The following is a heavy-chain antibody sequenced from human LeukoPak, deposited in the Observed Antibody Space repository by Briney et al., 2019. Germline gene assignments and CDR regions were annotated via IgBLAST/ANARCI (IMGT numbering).Heavy chain of an antibody. Sequence: ASVKVSCKASGHTFSGYYMHWVRQAPGQGLEWMGWINPNSGNTNYAQKFQGRVTMTRDTSISTAYMELSGLRSDDTAVYYCASQRAGYSYYMDVWGKGTTVTVS. J-gene: IGHJ6*03. D-gene: IGHD5-18*01. V-gene: IGHV1-2*02. CDR1: GHTFSGYY. CDR3: ASQRAGYSYYMDV. CDR2: INPNSGNT.